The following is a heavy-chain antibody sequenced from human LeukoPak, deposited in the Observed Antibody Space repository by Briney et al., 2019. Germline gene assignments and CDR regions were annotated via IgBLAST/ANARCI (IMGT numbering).Heavy chain of an antibody. CDR3: ARDALWFGDPPFDY. V-gene: IGHV3-48*04. CDR1: GFTFSSYS. J-gene: IGHJ4*02. CDR2: ISSSSSTI. Sequence: GGSLRLSCAASGFTFSSYSMNWVRQAPGKGLEWVSYISSSSSTIYYADSVKGRFTISRDNAKNSLYLQMNSLRAEDTAVYYCARDALWFGDPPFDYWGQGTLVTVSS. D-gene: IGHD3-10*01.